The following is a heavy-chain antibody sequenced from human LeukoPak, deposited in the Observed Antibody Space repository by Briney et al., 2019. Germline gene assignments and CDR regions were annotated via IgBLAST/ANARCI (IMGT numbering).Heavy chain of an antibody. J-gene: IGHJ4*02. D-gene: IGHD3-3*01. CDR3: ARDYDFRVDY. Sequence: ASVKLSCKASGYRFNTHGISWVRQAPGQGVEWIGWNNVKKGDTNYAQKFQGRVTMTTGTSTDTAYMELRSLRSDDTAVYYCARDYDFRVDYWGQGTLVTVSS. CDR2: NNVKKGDT. CDR1: GYRFNTHG. V-gene: IGHV1-18*01.